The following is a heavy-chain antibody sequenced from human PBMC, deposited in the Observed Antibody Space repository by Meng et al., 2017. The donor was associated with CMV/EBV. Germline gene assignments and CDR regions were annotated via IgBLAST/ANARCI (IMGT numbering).Heavy chain of an antibody. D-gene: IGHD1-7*01. Sequence: GGSLRLSCAASGFTFSSCAMHWVRQAPGKGLEWGAVISYDGSNKYYADSVKGRFTISRDISKNTLYLQMNSLRAEDTAVYYCARTELELYFDYWGQGTLVTVSS. CDR2: ISYDGSNK. V-gene: IGHV3-30-3*01. CDR1: GFTFSSCA. J-gene: IGHJ4*02. CDR3: ARTELELYFDY.